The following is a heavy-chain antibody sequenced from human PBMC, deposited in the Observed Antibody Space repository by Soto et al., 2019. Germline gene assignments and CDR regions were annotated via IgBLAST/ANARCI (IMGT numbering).Heavy chain of an antibody. J-gene: IGHJ6*02. D-gene: IGHD3-3*01. CDR1: GGSISSYY. CDR3: ARDKYYDFWSGYYRESPYYGKDV. CDR2: IYYSGST. V-gene: IGHV4-59*01. Sequence: SGTLSLTCTVSGGSISSYYWSWIRQPPGKGLEWIGYIYYSGSTNYNPSLKSRVTISVDTSKNQFSLKLSSVTAADTAVYYCARDKYYDFWSGYYRESPYYGKDVWGQGTRVTVSS.